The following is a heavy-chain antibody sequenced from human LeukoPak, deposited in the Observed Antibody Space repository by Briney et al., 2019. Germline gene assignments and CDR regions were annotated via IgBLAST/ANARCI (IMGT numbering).Heavy chain of an antibody. Sequence: GGSLRLSCAASGFTFSSYSMNSVRHAPGKGLEWISYISGSSRAIYYADSVKGRFTISRDNAKNSLYLQMNNLRAEDTAVYYCAREPQEGFDYWGQGTLVTISS. CDR3: AREPQEGFDY. J-gene: IGHJ4*02. CDR2: ISGSSRAI. V-gene: IGHV3-48*01. CDR1: GFTFSSYS.